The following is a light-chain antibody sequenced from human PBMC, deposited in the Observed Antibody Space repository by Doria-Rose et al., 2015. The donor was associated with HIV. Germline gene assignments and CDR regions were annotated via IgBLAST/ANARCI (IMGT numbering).Light chain of an antibody. CDR2: GAS. Sequence: TQSPETLSESPGESATLSCNASQSVSTDFAWYQHKTGQAPRLLIWGASTRATGIPARFSGSGSGTEFTLTISSLQSEDFAIYFCHQYNNWPTFGQGTRLDVK. J-gene: IGKJ5*01. CDR1: QSVSTD. V-gene: IGKV3-15*01. CDR3: HQYNNWPT.